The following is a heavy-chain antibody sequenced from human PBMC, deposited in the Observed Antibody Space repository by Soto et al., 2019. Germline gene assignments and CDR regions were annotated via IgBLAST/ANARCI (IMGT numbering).Heavy chain of an antibody. CDR3: RGLGYCSSTSCYAGRRFDY. D-gene: IGHD2-2*01. CDR1: GGSISSYY. V-gene: IGHV4-59*08. CDR2: IYYSGST. J-gene: IGHJ4*02. Sequence: PENLSLTYTVSGGSISSYYCSLIRQPPGKGLEWIGYIYYSGSTNYNPSLKSRVTISVDTSKNQFSLKPSSVTAADTAVYYCRGLGYCSSTSCYAGRRFDYWGQGTLVTVS.